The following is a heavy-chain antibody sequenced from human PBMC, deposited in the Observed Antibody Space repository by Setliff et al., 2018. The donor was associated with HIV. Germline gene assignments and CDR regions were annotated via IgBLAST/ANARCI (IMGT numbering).Heavy chain of an antibody. D-gene: IGHD3-16*01. CDR3: ARDGGEY. CDR2: IKQDGSEK. J-gene: IGHJ4*02. V-gene: IGHV3-7*01. CDR1: GFTFSNYA. Sequence: GESLRLSCAASGFTFSNYAMSWVRQAPGKGLEWVANIKQDGSEKYYGDSVQGRFTVSRDNAENSVYLQMNSLRAEDTAVYYCARDGGEYWGQGTLVTVSS.